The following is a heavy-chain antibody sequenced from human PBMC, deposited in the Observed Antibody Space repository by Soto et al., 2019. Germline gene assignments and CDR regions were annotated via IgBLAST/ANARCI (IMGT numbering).Heavy chain of an antibody. J-gene: IGHJ6*02. CDR3: ARLHPYYDFWSGYYAPSFYYGMDV. D-gene: IGHD3-3*01. Sequence: GESLKISCKGSGYSFTSYWIGWVRQMPGKGLEWMGIIYPGDSDARYSPSFQGQVTISADKSISTAYLQWSSLKASDTAMYYCARLHPYYDFWSGYYAPSFYYGMDVWGQGTTVTVS. V-gene: IGHV5-51*01. CDR2: IYPGDSDA. CDR1: GYSFTSYW.